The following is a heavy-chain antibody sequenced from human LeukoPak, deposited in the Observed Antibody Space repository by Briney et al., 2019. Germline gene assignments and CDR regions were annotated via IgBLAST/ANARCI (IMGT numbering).Heavy chain of an antibody. CDR2: ISSSGSTI. CDR1: GFTFSDYY. D-gene: IGHD3-10*01. CDR3: ARDYRSGMGQFDY. V-gene: IGHV3-11*01. Sequence: GGSLRLSCAASGFTFSDYYMSWIRQAPGKGLEWVSYISSSGSTIYYADSVKGRFTISRDSAKNSLYLQMNSLRAEDTAVYYCARDYRSGMGQFDYWGQGTLVTVSS. J-gene: IGHJ4*02.